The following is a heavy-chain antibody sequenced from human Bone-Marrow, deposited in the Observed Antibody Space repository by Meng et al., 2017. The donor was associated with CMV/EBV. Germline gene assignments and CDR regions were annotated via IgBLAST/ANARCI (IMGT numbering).Heavy chain of an antibody. CDR3: ARGAAANTGGQLVY. V-gene: IGHV1-46*01. Sequence: ASGYTFTRQYMHWVRQAPGQGLEWMGIINPSGGSTTYAQKFQGRVTMTRDTSTSTVYMELSSLRSEDTAVYYCARGAAANTGGQLVYWGQGTLVTVSS. J-gene: IGHJ4*02. D-gene: IGHD6-13*01. CDR1: GYTFTRQY. CDR2: INPSGGST.